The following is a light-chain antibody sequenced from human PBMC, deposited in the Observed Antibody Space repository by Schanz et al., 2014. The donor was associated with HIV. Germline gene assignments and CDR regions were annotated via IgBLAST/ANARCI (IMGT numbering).Light chain of an antibody. Sequence: QSVLTQPPSTSGTPGQRVIISCSGSTSNIGSNTVNWYQQLPRTAPKLLIYSNNQRPSGVPDRFSGSKSGTSASLLISGLQSEDEADYFCQSFDSSLNTVVFGGGTKLTV. CDR1: TSNIGSNT. CDR3: QSFDSSLNTVV. CDR2: SNN. V-gene: IGLV1-44*01. J-gene: IGLJ2*01.